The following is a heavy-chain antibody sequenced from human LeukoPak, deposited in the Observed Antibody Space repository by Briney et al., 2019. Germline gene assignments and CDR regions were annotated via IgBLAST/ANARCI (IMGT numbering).Heavy chain of an antibody. CDR3: AKDSLADIDY. V-gene: IGHV3-30*02. D-gene: IGHD3-16*01. Sequence: PGGSLRLSCAASGFTFSSYAMSWVRQAPGKGLEWVAFIRHNGSIKNYADSVKGRYTISRDNSKNTLYLQMNSLRAEDTAVYYCAKDSLADIDYWGQGTLVTVSS. CDR1: GFTFSSYA. CDR2: IRHNGSIK. J-gene: IGHJ4*02.